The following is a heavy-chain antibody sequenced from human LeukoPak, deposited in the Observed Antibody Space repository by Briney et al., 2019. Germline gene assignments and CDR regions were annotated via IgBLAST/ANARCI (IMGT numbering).Heavy chain of an antibody. CDR1: GGTFISYA. CDR2: IIPIFGTA. CDR3: ARTSREMTTSTGYFDY. J-gene: IGHJ4*02. Sequence: SVKVSCKASGGTFISYAISWVRQAPGQGLEWMGGIIPIFGTANYAQKFQGRVTITADESTSTAYMGLSSLRSEDTAVYYCARTSREMTTSTGYFDYWGQGTLVTVSS. V-gene: IGHV1-69*13. D-gene: IGHD5-24*01.